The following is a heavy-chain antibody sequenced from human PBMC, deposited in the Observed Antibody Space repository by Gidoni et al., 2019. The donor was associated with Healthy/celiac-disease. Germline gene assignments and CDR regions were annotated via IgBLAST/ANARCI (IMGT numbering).Heavy chain of an antibody. CDR1: GFNFDDYA. V-gene: IGHV3-9*01. CDR3: AKETDIVVGTGMDV. CDR2: ISWNSGSI. Sequence: EVQLVESGGGLVQPGRSLRLSWAASGFNFDDYAMHWIRQAPGKGLGWVSGISWNSGSIGYADSVKGRFTISRDNAKNSLYLQMNSLRAEDTALYYCAKETDIVVGTGMDVWGQETTVTVSS. J-gene: IGHJ6*02. D-gene: IGHD2-2*01.